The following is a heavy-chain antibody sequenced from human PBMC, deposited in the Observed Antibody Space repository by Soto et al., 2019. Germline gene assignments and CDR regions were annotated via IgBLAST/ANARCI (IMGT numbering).Heavy chain of an antibody. Sequence: QVQLQESGPGLVKPSETLSLTCTVSGGYISSEDWSWIRQPPGKGLEWIGCIYYSGSTNYNPSLNSRVVISVDTSRNQFSLNLTSVTAADTAIYYCARYVSGSSVFAMDVWGQGTTVTVSS. J-gene: IGHJ6*02. CDR1: GGYISSED. CDR2: IYYSGST. CDR3: ARYVSGSSVFAMDV. D-gene: IGHD3-10*01. V-gene: IGHV4-59*01.